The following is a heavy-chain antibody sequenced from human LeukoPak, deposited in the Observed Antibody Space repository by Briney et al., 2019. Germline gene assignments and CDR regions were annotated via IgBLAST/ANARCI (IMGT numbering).Heavy chain of an antibody. CDR3: AKDVGKWESLHFFDY. V-gene: IGHV3-23*01. CDR1: GFTLSTNA. D-gene: IGHD1-26*01. CDR2: ISGGGAST. Sequence: AGGSLRLSCLTSGFTLSTNAMSWVRQAPGKGLEWISGISGGGASTYYADSVKGRFTISRDDSRNTLYLQMNSLRGDDTAVYYCAKDVGKWESLHFFDYWGQGTLVTVSS. J-gene: IGHJ4*02.